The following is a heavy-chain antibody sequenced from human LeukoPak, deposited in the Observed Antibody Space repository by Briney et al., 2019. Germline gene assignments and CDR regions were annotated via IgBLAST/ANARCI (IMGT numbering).Heavy chain of an antibody. CDR2: INWNGDNP. V-gene: IGHV3-20*04. CDR3: AKSAGGGHYYDSSGYYYGIDY. Sequence: GGSLRLSCEVSGFTFEDYGMTWVRQRPGRGLEYVAEINWNGDNPVYENSLRGRFTISRDNSKNTLYLQMNSLRAEDTAVYYCAKSAGGGHYYDSSGYYYGIDYWGQGTLVTVSS. CDR1: GFTFEDYG. D-gene: IGHD3-22*01. J-gene: IGHJ4*02.